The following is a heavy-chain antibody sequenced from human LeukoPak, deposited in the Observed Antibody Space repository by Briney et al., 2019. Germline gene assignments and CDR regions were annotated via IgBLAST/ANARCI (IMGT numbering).Heavy chain of an antibody. CDR2: IWFDGSNT. D-gene: IGHD4-11*01. CDR1: GFTFSGYG. V-gene: IGHV3-33*01. CDR3: ARLTTRYFDY. Sequence: GGSLRLSCAASGFTFSGYGMYWVRQAPGKGLEWVAVIWFDGSNTYYADSVKGRFTISRDNSKNTLFLQMNSLRAEDTAVYFCARLTTRYFDYWGQGTLVTVSS. J-gene: IGHJ4*02.